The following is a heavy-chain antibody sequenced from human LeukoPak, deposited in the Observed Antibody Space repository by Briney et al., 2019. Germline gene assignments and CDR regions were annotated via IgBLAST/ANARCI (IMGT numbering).Heavy chain of an antibody. Sequence: ASVKVSCKASGYTFTSYGISWVRQAPGQGLEWMGWISAYNGNTNYAQKLQGRVTMTTDTSTSTAYMELRSLRSDDTAVYYCASVPLVPAAIWEFDYWGQGTLVTVSS. CDR1: GYTFTSYG. CDR2: ISAYNGNT. CDR3: ASVPLVPAAIWEFDY. J-gene: IGHJ4*02. V-gene: IGHV1-18*01. D-gene: IGHD2-2*01.